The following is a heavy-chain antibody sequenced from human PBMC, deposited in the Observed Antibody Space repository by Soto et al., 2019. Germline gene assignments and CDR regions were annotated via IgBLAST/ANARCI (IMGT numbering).Heavy chain of an antibody. CDR3: AKEVLYILTGSHYYGMDV. J-gene: IGHJ6*02. Sequence: PGGSLRLSCAASGFTFSSYSMNWVRQAPGKGLEWVAYISYDGSNKYYADSVKGRITISRDNSKNTLYLQMNSLRAEDTAVYYCAKEVLYILTGSHYYGMDVWGQGTTVTVSS. D-gene: IGHD3-9*01. CDR1: GFTFSSYS. CDR2: ISYDGSNK. V-gene: IGHV3-30*18.